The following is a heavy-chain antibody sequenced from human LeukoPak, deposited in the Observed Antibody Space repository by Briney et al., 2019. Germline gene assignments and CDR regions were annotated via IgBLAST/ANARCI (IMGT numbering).Heavy chain of an antibody. D-gene: IGHD6-6*01. Sequence: SVKVSCKASGGTFSSYAIGWVRQAPGQGLEWMGGIIPIFGTANYAQKFQGRVTITADESTSTAYMELSSLRSEDTAVYYCARDYSYSSSAHYWYFDLWGRGTLVTVSS. V-gene: IGHV1-69*13. CDR2: IIPIFGTA. CDR3: ARDYSYSSSAHYWYFDL. J-gene: IGHJ2*01. CDR1: GGTFSSYA.